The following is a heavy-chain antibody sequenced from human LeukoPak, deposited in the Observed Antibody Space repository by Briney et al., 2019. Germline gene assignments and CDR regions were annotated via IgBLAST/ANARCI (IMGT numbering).Heavy chain of an antibody. CDR3: ARGTATGLRYYGMDV. V-gene: IGHV4-4*07. CDR1: GGSISSYY. J-gene: IGHJ6*02. D-gene: IGHD2-8*02. Sequence: PSETLSLTCSVSGGSISSYYWSWIRQPAGKGLEWIGRIYTSGSTNYNPSLKSRVTMSVDTSKNQFSLKLSSVTAADTAVYYCARGTATGLRYYGMDVWGQGTTVTVSS. CDR2: IYTSGST.